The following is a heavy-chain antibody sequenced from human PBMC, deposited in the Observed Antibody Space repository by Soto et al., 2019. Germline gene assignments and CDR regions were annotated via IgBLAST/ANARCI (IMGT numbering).Heavy chain of an antibody. CDR2: IYYSGST. D-gene: IGHD2-8*01. CDR3: ARDLPDCTNGVCYPGGFGY. Sequence: QVQLQESGPGLVKPSQTLSLTCTVSGGSISSGGYYWSWIRQHPGKGLEWIGYIYYSGSTYYNPSLKRRVTISVDTSKDQFSLKLSSVTAADTAVYYCARDLPDCTNGVCYPGGFGYWGQGTLVTVSS. J-gene: IGHJ4*02. V-gene: IGHV4-31*03. CDR1: GGSISSGGYY.